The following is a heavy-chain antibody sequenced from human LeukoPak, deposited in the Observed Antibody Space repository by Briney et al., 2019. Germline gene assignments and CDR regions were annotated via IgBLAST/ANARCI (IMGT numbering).Heavy chain of an antibody. V-gene: IGHV3-30*02. D-gene: IGHD3-10*01. CDR3: TRYGSGSNHKDPFDY. J-gene: IGHJ4*02. CDR2: IRYDGSDK. CDR1: GFTFSRFG. Sequence: GGPLRLSCATSGFTFSRFGMHWVRQAPGKGLEWVAFIRYDGSDKYYSDSVKGRFTISRDNSKNTLYLQMNSLRTEDTAVYYCTRYGSGSNHKDPFDYWGQGTLVTVSS.